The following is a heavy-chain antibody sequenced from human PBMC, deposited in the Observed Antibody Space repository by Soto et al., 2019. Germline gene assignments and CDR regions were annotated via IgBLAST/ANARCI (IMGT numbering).Heavy chain of an antibody. CDR2: TYYRSKWYN. V-gene: IGHV6-1*01. Sequence: SETLSLTCAISGDSVTSNSAAWNWIRQSPSRGLEWLGRTYYRSKWYNDYAVSVKSRITINPDTSKNQFSLQLNSVTPEDTAVYYCARVEQWLVKTGYFDYWGQGTLVTASS. D-gene: IGHD6-19*01. CDR1: GDSVTSNSAA. J-gene: IGHJ4*02. CDR3: ARVEQWLVKTGYFDY.